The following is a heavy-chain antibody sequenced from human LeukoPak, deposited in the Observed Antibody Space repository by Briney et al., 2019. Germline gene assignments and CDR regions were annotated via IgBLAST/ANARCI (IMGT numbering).Heavy chain of an antibody. J-gene: IGHJ5*02. CDR1: GGSISSGDYY. Sequence: PSETLSLTCTVSGGSISSGDYYWSWIRQPPGKGLEWIGYIYYSGSTYYNPSLKSRVTISVDTSKNQFPLKLSSVTAADTAVYYCASGIYLDYYDSSGYYWGNWFDPWGQGTLVTVSS. CDR3: ASGIYLDYYDSSGYYWGNWFDP. V-gene: IGHV4-30-4*01. CDR2: IYYSGST. D-gene: IGHD3-22*01.